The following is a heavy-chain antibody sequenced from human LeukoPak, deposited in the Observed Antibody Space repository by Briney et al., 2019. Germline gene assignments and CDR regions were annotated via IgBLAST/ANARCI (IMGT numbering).Heavy chain of an antibody. D-gene: IGHD2-2*01. CDR1: GFTFSDYY. CDR3: ARVVIRGSTSSAIRLGFPKTPPSY. V-gene: IGHV3-11*04. CDR2: ISSSGSTI. Sequence: GGSLRLSCAASGFTFSDYYMSWIRQAPGKGLAWVSYISSSGSTIYYAHSVKGRFTISRDNAKNSLYLQMNSLRAEDTAVYYCARVVIRGSTSSAIRLGFPKTPPSYWGQGTLVTVSS. J-gene: IGHJ4*02.